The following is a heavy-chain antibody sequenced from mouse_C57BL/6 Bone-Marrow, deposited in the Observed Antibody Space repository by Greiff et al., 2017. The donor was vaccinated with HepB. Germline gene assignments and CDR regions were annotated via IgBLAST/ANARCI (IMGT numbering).Heavy chain of an antibody. Sequence: QVQLQQPGAELVKPGASVKMSCKASGYTFTSYWITWVKQRPGQGLEWIGDIYPGSGSTNYNEKFKSKATLTVDTSSSTAYMQLSSLTSEDSAVYYCASGSYYSNYGYWYFDVWGTGTTVTVSS. CDR3: ASGSYYSNYGYWYFDV. CDR1: GYTFTSYW. CDR2: IYPGSGST. J-gene: IGHJ1*03. V-gene: IGHV1-55*01. D-gene: IGHD2-5*01.